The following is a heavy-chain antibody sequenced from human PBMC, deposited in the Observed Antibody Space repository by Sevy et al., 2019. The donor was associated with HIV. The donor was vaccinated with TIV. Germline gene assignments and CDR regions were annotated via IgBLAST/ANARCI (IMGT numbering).Heavy chain of an antibody. D-gene: IGHD2-8*01. J-gene: IGHJ4*02. CDR1: GFTFSKYS. CDR3: AREGCTKPHDY. Sequence: GGSLRLSCAASGFTFSKYSMSWVRQPPGKGLEWVSTLSFGCGEINYADSVKGRFTISRDHSKSPVYLQMNNLRPEDTAVYYCAREGCTKPHDYWGQGTLVTVSS. V-gene: IGHV3-23*01. CDR2: LSFGCGEI.